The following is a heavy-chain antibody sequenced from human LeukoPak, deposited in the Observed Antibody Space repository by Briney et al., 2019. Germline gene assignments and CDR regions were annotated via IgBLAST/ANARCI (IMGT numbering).Heavy chain of an antibody. V-gene: IGHV4-61*01. J-gene: IGHJ4*02. D-gene: IGHD6-6*01. CDR1: GDSVSSGNYY. CDR3: ARDRSSSEPPFDY. Sequence: PSETLSLTCTVSGDSVSSGNYYWSWIRQPPGTGLEWIGYIYYTGNTNYYPSLKSRVTISVDTSKNQFSLKLSSVTAADTAVYYCARDRSSSEPPFDYWGQGTLVTVSS. CDR2: IYYTGNT.